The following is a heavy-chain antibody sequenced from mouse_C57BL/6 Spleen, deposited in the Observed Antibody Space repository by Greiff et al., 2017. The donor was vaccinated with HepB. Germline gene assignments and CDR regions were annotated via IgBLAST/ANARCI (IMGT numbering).Heavy chain of an antibody. CDR2: ISSGSSTI. D-gene: IGHD1-1*01. CDR1: GFTFSDYG. Sequence: EVKLVESGGGLVKPGGSLKLSCAASGFTFSDYGMHWVRQAPEKGLEWVAYISSGSSTIYYADTVKGRFTISRDNAKNTLFLQMTSLRSEDTAMYYCARGGITTVVDRYFAVCGAGTPVTVSS. V-gene: IGHV5-17*01. CDR3: ARGGITTVVDRYFAV. J-gene: IGHJ1*01.